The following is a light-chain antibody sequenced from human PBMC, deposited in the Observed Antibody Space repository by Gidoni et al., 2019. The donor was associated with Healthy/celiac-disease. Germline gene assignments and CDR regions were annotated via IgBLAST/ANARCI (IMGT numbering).Light chain of an antibody. Sequence: SYVLTQPPPVSVAPGKTAGITCGGNNIGSKSVHWYQEKPGQAPVLVADEDSDRPSGIPERFSGSNSGNTATLTISRVEAGDEADYYCQVWDSSSDHWVFGGGTKLTVL. J-gene: IGLJ3*02. V-gene: IGLV3-21*03. CDR2: EDS. CDR3: QVWDSSSDHWV. CDR1: NIGSKS.